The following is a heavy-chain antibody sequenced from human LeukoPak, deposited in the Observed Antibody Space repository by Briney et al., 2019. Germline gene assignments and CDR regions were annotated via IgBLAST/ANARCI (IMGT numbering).Heavy chain of an antibody. CDR1: GFTFSSYW. J-gene: IGHJ4*02. D-gene: IGHD3-3*01. CDR2: IKQDGSEK. CDR3: ARPRSSTSFYSYDFWSGYYTGINFDY. V-gene: IGHV3-7*01. Sequence: GGSLRLSCAASGFTFSSYWMSWVRQAPGKGLEWVANIKQDGSEKYYVDSVKGRFTISRDNAKNSLYLQMNSLRAEDTAVYYCARPRSSTSFYSYDFWSGYYTGINFDYWGQGTLVTVSS.